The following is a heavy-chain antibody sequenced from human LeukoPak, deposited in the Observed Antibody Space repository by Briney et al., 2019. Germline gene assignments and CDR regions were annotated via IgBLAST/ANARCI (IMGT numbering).Heavy chain of an antibody. CDR3: ARTCYRKRAFDY. Sequence: SETLSLTCTVSGGSISSSSYYWGWIRQPPGKGLEWIGSIYYSGSTYYNPSLKSRVTISVDTSKNQFSLKLSSVTAADTAVYYCARTCYRKRAFDYWGQGTLVTVSS. D-gene: IGHD5-18*01. J-gene: IGHJ4*02. V-gene: IGHV4-39*01. CDR2: IYYSGST. CDR1: GGSISSSSYY.